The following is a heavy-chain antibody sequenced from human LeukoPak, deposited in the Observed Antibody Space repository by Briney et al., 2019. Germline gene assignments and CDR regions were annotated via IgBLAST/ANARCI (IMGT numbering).Heavy chain of an antibody. J-gene: IGHJ4*02. CDR1: GLTFSSYS. Sequence: GGSLRLSCVVSGLTFSSYSMNWVRQAPGKGLEWVSYIRSSTGTIYYADSVRDRFTVSSDNAKSSLYLQLNSLRDEDTAVYYCARDRDFAFDYWGQGTLVTVSS. V-gene: IGHV3-48*02. CDR2: IRSSTGTI. D-gene: IGHD2-21*01. CDR3: ARDRDFAFDY.